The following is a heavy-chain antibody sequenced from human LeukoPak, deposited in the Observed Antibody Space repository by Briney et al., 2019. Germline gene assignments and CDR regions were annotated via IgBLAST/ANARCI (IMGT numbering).Heavy chain of an antibody. CDR3: AKFDSSGWYEALDY. Sequence: GGSLRLSCAASGFTFSSYAMSWVRQAPGKGLEWVSAISGSGGSTYYADSVKGRFTISRDNSKNTLYLQMNSLRAEDTAVYYCAKFDSSGWYEALDYWGQGTLVTVSS. CDR2: ISGSGGST. J-gene: IGHJ4*02. D-gene: IGHD6-19*01. V-gene: IGHV3-23*01. CDR1: GFTFSSYA.